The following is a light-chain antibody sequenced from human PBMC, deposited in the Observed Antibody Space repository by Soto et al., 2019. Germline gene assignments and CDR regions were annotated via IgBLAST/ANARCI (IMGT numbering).Light chain of an antibody. J-gene: IGKJ3*01. CDR1: QTLSGY. CDR3: QQRRT. Sequence: EIVLTQSPATLSLSPGERASLSCRASQTLSGYLAWYQQKPGQAPRLLFYNASERATGIPARFSGSGSGTDFTLTISRLEPEDYAVYYCQQRRTFGPGTKVDIK. V-gene: IGKV3-11*01. CDR2: NAS.